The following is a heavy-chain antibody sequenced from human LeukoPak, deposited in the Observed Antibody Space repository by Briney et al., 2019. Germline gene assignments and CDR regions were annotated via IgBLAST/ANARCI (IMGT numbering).Heavy chain of an antibody. CDR2: INPSGGST. CDR3: ARDAGYYDSSGYPDY. CDR1: GYTFTSYY. J-gene: IGHJ4*02. V-gene: IGHV1-46*01. Sequence: GASVKVSCKASGYTFTSYYMHWVRQAPGQGLEWVGIINPSGGSTSYAQKFQGRVTMTRDTSTSTVYMELSSLRSEDTAVYYCARDAGYYDSSGYPDYWGQGTLVTVSS. D-gene: IGHD3-22*01.